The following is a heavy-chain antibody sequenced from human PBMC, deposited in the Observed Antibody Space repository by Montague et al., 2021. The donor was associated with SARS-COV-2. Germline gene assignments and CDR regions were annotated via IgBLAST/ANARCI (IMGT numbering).Heavy chain of an antibody. V-gene: IGHV6-1*01. CDR2: TYYGSSWNN. D-gene: IGHD1-26*01. CDR1: GDSVSRNNPA. CDR3: ARGWSYAFDI. Sequence: CAISGDSVSRNNPAWNWIRQSPSRGLEWLGRTYYGSSWNNDYAVSVKSRITISPDTSKNQFSLHLNSVTPEDTAVYYCARGWSYAFDIWGQGTMVTVSS. J-gene: IGHJ3*02.